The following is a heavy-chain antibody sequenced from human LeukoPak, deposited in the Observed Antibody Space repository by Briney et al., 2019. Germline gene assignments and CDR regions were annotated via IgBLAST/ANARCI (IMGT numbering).Heavy chain of an antibody. CDR2: MFPGDSDT. V-gene: IGHV5-51*01. CDR3: ARQVVVPAAPADY. CDR1: GYSFTNYW. D-gene: IGHD2-2*01. J-gene: IGHJ4*02. Sequence: GESLQISCKGSGYSFTNYWIGWVRQMPGKGLEWMGIMFPGDSDTRYSPSFQGQVTISADKSISTAYLQWSSLKASDTAMYYCARQVVVPAAPADYWGQGTLVTVSS.